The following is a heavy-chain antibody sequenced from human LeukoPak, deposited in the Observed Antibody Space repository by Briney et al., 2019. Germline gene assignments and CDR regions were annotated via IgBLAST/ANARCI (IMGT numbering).Heavy chain of an antibody. D-gene: IGHD6-19*01. Sequence: GGSLRLSCEASGFTFKSDWMNWVRQAPGKGLEWVANINQVGSVEYYVDSVKGRFTISRDNVENSLYLQMNSLRVEDTAVYYCVREGGSDWYSGWFDPWGQGTLVTVSS. CDR3: VREGGSDWYSGWFDP. V-gene: IGHV3-7*01. CDR1: GFTFKSDW. J-gene: IGHJ5*02. CDR2: INQVGSVE.